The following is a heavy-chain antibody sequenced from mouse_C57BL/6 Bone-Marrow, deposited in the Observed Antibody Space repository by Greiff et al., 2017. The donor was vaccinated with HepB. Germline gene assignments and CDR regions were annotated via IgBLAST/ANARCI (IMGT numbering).Heavy chain of an antibody. CDR1: GFTFSSYT. D-gene: IGHD2-3*01. Sequence: EVMLVESGGGLVKPGGSLKLSCAASGFTFSSYTMSWVRQTPEKRLEWVATISGGGGNTYYPDSVKGRFTISRDNAKNTLYLQMSSLRSEDTALYYCARHHDGDYWGQGTTLTVSS. CDR2: ISGGGGNT. CDR3: ARHHDGDY. V-gene: IGHV5-9*01. J-gene: IGHJ2*01.